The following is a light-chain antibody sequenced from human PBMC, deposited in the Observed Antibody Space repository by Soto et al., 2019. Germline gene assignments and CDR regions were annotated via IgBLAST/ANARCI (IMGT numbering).Light chain of an antibody. CDR2: VNN. V-gene: IGLV1-44*01. J-gene: IGLJ1*01. CDR3: VAWDDSLNGHV. CDR1: SSNMGTNT. Sequence: QLVLTQPPSASGTPGQRVTISCSGGSSNMGTNTVSWYQQVPGTAPKVLIYVNNQRPSGVPDRFSGSNSGTSASLAISGLQPEDEADYYCVAWDDSLNGHVFGTGTKVTVL.